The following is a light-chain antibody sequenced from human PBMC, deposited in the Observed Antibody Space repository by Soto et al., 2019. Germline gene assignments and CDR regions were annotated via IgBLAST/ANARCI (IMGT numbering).Light chain of an antibody. J-gene: IGKJ5*01. CDR1: QSVSSSY. V-gene: IGKV3-20*01. CDR2: GAS. Sequence: EIVLTQSPGTLSLSPGERGTLSCRASQSVSSSYLVWYQQKPGQAPRLLIYGASSRATGTPDRFSGSGSGTDFTLTISRLEPEDFAVYYCQQYGSSITFGQGTRLEIK. CDR3: QQYGSSIT.